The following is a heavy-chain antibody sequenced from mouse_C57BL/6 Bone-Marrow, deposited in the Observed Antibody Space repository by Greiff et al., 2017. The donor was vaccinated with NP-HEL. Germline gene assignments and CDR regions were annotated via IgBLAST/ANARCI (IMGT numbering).Heavy chain of an antibody. Sequence: EVNLVESGGGLVKPGGSLKLSCAASGFTFSSYAMSWVRQTPEKRLEWVATISDGGSYTYYPDNVKGRFTISRDNAKNNLYLQMSHLKSEDTAMYYCARDDDGYSFAYWGQGTLVTVSA. D-gene: IGHD2-3*01. CDR2: ISDGGSYT. CDR1: GFTFSSYA. J-gene: IGHJ3*01. CDR3: ARDDDGYSFAY. V-gene: IGHV5-4*01.